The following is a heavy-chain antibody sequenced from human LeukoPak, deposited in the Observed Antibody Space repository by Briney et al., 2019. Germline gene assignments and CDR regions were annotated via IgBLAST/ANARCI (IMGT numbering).Heavy chain of an antibody. CDR1: GFTFSSYW. CDR3: ARGGGDHAFDI. V-gene: IGHV3-74*01. Sequence: GGSLRLSCAASGFTFSSYWMHWVRQAPGKGLVWVSRINSDGSNSIYGDSVKGRFTISRDNAMNTLYLQLSGLRADDTAVYYCARGGGDHAFDIWGQGTMVTVSS. J-gene: IGHJ3*02. CDR2: INSDGSNS. D-gene: IGHD3-16*01.